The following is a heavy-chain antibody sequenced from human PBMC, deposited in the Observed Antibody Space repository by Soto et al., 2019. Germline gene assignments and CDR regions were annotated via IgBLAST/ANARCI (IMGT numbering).Heavy chain of an antibody. V-gene: IGHV3-7*03. CDR2: IKSDGSEM. CDR1: GFTFSSSC. D-gene: IGHD3-22*01. J-gene: IGHJ1*01. CDR3: ARDLGVVITAEYFQN. Sequence: XGSLRLPCVASGFTFSSSCMSWVRQAPGKGLEWVANIKSDGSEMYYVDSVKGRFTISRDNARKSLYLQMNSLRVEDTALYYCARDLGVVITAEYFQNWGQGTLVTVSS.